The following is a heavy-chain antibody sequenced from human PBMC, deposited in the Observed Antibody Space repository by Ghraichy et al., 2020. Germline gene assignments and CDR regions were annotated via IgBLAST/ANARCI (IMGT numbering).Heavy chain of an antibody. V-gene: IGHV3-11*01. J-gene: IGHJ4*02. CDR1: EFRFSDYY. CDR3: ATASSMTGLAY. Sequence: GGSLRLSCAASEFRFSDYYMTWVRQAPGKGLEWISYISGSGDIVYYADSVKGRFTISRDNAKKSLYLQMDSLRVEDTAVFYCATASSMTGLAYWGRGIMVTVSS. CDR2: ISGSGDIV. D-gene: IGHD3-9*01.